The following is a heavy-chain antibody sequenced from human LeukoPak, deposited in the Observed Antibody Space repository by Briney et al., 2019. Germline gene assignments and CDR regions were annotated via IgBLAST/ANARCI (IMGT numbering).Heavy chain of an antibody. Sequence: GGSLRLSCAASGFTFSSYSMNWVRQAPGKGLEWVPSISSSSSYIYYADSVKGRFTISRDNAKNSLYLQMNSLRAEDTAVYYCARDRTMEGYYDSSGYHAFDIWGQGTMVTVSS. CDR2: ISSSSSYI. D-gene: IGHD3-22*01. CDR3: ARDRTMEGYYDSSGYHAFDI. CDR1: GFTFSSYS. J-gene: IGHJ3*02. V-gene: IGHV3-21*01.